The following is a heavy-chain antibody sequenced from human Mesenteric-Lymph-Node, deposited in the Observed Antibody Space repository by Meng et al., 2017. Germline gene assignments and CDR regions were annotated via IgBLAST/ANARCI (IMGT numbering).Heavy chain of an antibody. CDR3: ARVSSGWDYFNY. CDR1: GGSVSSGGYY. Sequence: VQLQEPGPGLVKPPQTLSLTCTVSGGSVSSGGYYWTWIRQRPGKGLEWFGHIYYSGSTFYNPSLKRRVIISIDTSKNQFSLNLRSVTAADTAVYYCARVSSGWDYFNYWGQGTLVTVSS. J-gene: IGHJ4*02. V-gene: IGHV4-31*03. CDR2: IYYSGST. D-gene: IGHD6-19*01.